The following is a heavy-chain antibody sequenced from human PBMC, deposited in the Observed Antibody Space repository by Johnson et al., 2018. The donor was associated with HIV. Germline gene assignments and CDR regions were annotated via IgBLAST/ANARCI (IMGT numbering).Heavy chain of an antibody. J-gene: IGHJ3*02. D-gene: IGHD3-3*01. CDR1: GFTFDDYT. V-gene: IGHV3-43*01. CDR2: ISWDGGST. Sequence: VQLVESGGVVVQPGGSLRLSCAASGFTFDDYTMHWVRQAPGKGLEWLSLISWDGGSTYYADSVKGRFTISRDNSKNSLYLQMSSLRTEDTALYYCVKDIQVGVSDAFDIWGQGTMVTVSS. CDR3: VKDIQVGVSDAFDI.